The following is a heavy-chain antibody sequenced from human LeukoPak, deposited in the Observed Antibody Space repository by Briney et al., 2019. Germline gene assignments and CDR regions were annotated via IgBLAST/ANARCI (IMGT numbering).Heavy chain of an antibody. CDR1: GGSFSGYY. V-gene: IGHV4-34*01. Sequence: KPPETLSLTCAVYGGSFSGYYWSWIRQPPGKGLEWIGEINHSGSTNYNPSLKSRVTISVDTSKNQFSLKLSSVTAADTAVYYCARTYYYGSGGNFDYWGQGTLVTVSS. J-gene: IGHJ4*02. D-gene: IGHD3-10*01. CDR3: ARTYYYGSGGNFDY. CDR2: INHSGST.